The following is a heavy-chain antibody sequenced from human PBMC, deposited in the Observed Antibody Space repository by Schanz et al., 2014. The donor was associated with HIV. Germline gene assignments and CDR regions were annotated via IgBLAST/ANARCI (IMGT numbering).Heavy chain of an antibody. CDR1: GFTFSNYG. CDR3: ARDWNYYDTKYRGKGNYYHYYGMDV. D-gene: IGHD3-22*01. J-gene: IGHJ6*02. CDR2: ISYDGRNK. Sequence: QVPLVESGGGVVQPGKSLRLSCAASGFTFSNYGMHWVRQAPGKGLEWVAVISYDGRNKYYGDSVKGRFSVSRDNSKNTLYVQMKSLRAEDTAVYYCARDWNYYDTKYRGKGNYYHYYGMDVWGQGTTVTVSS. V-gene: IGHV3-30*03.